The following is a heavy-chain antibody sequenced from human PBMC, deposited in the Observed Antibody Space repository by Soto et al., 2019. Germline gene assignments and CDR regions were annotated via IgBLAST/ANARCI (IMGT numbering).Heavy chain of an antibody. V-gene: IGHV4-59*01. CDR1: GGSISSYY. J-gene: IGHJ3*02. CDR2: IYYSGST. Sequence: SETLSLTCTVSGGSISSYYWSWIRQPPGKGLEWIGYIYYSGSTNYNPSLKSRVTISVDTSKNQFSLKLSSVTAADTAVYYCARCNDYYDSSGYTGRHAFDIWGQGTMVTV. CDR3: ARCNDYYDSSGYTGRHAFDI. D-gene: IGHD3-22*01.